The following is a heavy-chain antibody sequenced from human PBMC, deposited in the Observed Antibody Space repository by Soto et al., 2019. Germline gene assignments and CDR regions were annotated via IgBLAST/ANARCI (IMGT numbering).Heavy chain of an antibody. Sequence: VASVKVSCKASGGTFSSYAISWVRQAPGQGLEWMGGIIPIFGTANYAQKFQGRVTITADESTSTAYMELSSLRSEDTAVYYCARGKRVGDKKNYYGMDVWGQGTTVTVSS. CDR2: IIPIFGTA. CDR3: ARGKRVGDKKNYYGMDV. CDR1: GGTFSSYA. V-gene: IGHV1-69*13. D-gene: IGHD3-10*01. J-gene: IGHJ6*02.